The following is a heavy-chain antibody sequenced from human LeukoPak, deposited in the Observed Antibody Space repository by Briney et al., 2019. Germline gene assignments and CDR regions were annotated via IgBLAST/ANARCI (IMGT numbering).Heavy chain of an antibody. CDR2: INSDGSST. V-gene: IGHV3-74*01. J-gene: IGHJ6*03. CDR3: AREVGYCSGGSCSGYMDV. D-gene: IGHD2-15*01. CDR1: GFTFSSYW. Sequence: GGSLRLSCASSGFTFSSYWMHWVRQAPGKGLVWVSLINSDGSSTSYADSVKGRFTISRDNAKNTLYLQMDSLRAEDTAVYYCAREVGYCSGGSCSGYMDVWGKGTTVTISS.